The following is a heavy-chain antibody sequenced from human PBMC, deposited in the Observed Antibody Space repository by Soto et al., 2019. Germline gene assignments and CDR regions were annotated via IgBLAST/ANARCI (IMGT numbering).Heavy chain of an antibody. Sequence: PSETLSLTCLVSGFPISSTYSWGWTRQPPGKGLEWIGSISHSGTTSYSPSLTSRVSISVDTPKNQVSLKLTSVTAADTAVYFCARVTMVIRDSDHFGVDVWGHGTTVTVSS. CDR1: GFPISSTYS. CDR3: ARVTMVIRDSDHFGVDV. V-gene: IGHV4-38-2*02. D-gene: IGHD4-17*01. J-gene: IGHJ6*02. CDR2: ISHSGTT.